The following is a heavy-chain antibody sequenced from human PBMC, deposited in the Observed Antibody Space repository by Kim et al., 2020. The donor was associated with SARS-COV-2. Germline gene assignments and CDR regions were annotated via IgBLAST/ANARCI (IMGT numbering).Heavy chain of an antibody. CDR1: GYTFTSYA. CDR3: ARAWSNYYGSGSYYFSEYYYYGMDV. J-gene: IGHJ6*02. Sequence: ASVKVSCKASGYTFTSYAMNWVRQAPGQGLEWMGWINTNTGNPTYAQGFTGRFVFSLDTSVSTAYLQICSLKAEDTAVYYCARAWSNYYGSGSYYFSEYYYYGMDVWGQGTTVTVSS. D-gene: IGHD3-10*01. V-gene: IGHV7-4-1*01. CDR2: INTNTGNP.